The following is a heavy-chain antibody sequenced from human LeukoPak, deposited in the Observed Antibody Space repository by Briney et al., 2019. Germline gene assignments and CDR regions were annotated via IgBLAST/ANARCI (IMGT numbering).Heavy chain of an antibody. Sequence: ASVKVSCKASGYTFTGYYMHWVRQAPGQGLEWMGWINPNSGGTNYAQKFQGRVTLTRDTPISTAYMELSRLKSDDTAVYYCARDDIAARRMGYWGQGTLVTVSS. V-gene: IGHV1-2*02. CDR3: ARDDIAARRMGY. CDR1: GYTFTGYY. CDR2: INPNSGGT. D-gene: IGHD6-6*01. J-gene: IGHJ4*02.